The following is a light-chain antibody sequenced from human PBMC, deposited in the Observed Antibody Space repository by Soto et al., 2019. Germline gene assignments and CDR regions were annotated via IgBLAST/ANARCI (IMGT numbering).Light chain of an antibody. CDR3: SSYTSSSTLYV. CDR2: EVS. J-gene: IGLJ1*01. V-gene: IGLV1-40*01. CDR1: SSNLGAGYD. Sequence: QSVLTQPPSVSGAPGQRVTISCTGSSSNLGAGYDVHWYQLLPGTAPKLMIFEVSSRPSGVSYRFSGSKSGNTASLTISGLQAEDEADYYCSSYTSSSTLYVFGSGTKVTVL.